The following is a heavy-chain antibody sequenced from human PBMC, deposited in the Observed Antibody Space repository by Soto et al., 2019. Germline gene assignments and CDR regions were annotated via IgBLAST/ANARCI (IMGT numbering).Heavy chain of an antibody. CDR3: ARGITQGLDF. CDR2: MSPTRGNT. CDR1: GYTFNNYD. V-gene: IGHV1-8*01. J-gene: IGHJ4*02. D-gene: IGHD3-10*01. Sequence: QVQLVQSGAEVKNPGASVKVSCKTSGYTFNNYDINWVRQATGQGPGWMGWMSPTRGNTGYAQKFQDRVTMTSDSSIRTAYMELSGLTSEDTAVYYCARGITQGLDFWGQGTLVTVSS.